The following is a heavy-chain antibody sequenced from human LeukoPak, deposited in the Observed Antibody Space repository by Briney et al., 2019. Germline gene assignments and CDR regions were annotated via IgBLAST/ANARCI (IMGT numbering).Heavy chain of an antibody. Sequence: PGGSLRLSCAASGFTFSSYSMNWVHQAPGKGLEWVSSISSSSSYIYYADSVKGRFTISRDNAKNSLYLQMNSLRAEDTAVYYCARDSLFGGDLDFDYWGQGTLVTVSS. CDR2: ISSSSSYI. D-gene: IGHD2-21*02. CDR3: ARDSLFGGDLDFDY. J-gene: IGHJ4*02. V-gene: IGHV3-21*01. CDR1: GFTFSSYS.